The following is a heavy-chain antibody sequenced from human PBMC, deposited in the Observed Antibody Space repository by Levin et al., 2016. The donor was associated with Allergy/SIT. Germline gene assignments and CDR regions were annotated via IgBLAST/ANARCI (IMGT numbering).Heavy chain of an antibody. D-gene: IGHD6-6*01. CDR3: ARVLESSSSPDAFDI. CDR2: IYHSGST. V-gene: IGHV4-4*02. Sequence: SETLSLTCAVSGGSISSSNWWSWVRQPPGKGLEWIGEIYHSGSTNYNPSLKSRVTISVDKSKNQFSLKLSSVTAADTAVYYCARVLESSSSPDAFDIWGQGTMVTVSS. CDR1: GGSISSSNW. J-gene: IGHJ3*02.